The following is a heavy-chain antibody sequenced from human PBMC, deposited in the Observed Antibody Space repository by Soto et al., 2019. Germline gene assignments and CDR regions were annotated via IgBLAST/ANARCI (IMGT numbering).Heavy chain of an antibody. CDR1: GFTFSNAW. Sequence: GGSLRLSCAASGFTFSNAWMSWVRQAPGKGLEWVGRIKSKTDGGTTDYAAPVKGRFTISRDDSKNTLYLQMNSLKTEDTAVYYCTTVGGGITIFPEYYGMDVWGQGTTVTVSS. CDR3: TTVGGGITIFPEYYGMDV. J-gene: IGHJ6*02. V-gene: IGHV3-15*01. CDR2: IKSKTDGGTT. D-gene: IGHD3-3*01.